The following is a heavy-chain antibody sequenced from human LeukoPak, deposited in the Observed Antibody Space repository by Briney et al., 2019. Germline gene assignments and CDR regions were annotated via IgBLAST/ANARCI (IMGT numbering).Heavy chain of an antibody. CDR1: GFSLSSYA. D-gene: IGHD2-2*01. CDR2: MSSDGGTT. J-gene: IGHJ3*01. V-gene: IGHV3-64*01. CDR3: TRSCTSTRCFAAFDF. Sequence: GGSLRLSCAASGFSLSSYAMHWVRQAPGKGLEYVSAMSSDGGTTYYANSVKGRFTISRDKSKNTLYLQMGSLRAEDMALYYCTRSCTSTRCFAAFDFWGQGTMVTVSS.